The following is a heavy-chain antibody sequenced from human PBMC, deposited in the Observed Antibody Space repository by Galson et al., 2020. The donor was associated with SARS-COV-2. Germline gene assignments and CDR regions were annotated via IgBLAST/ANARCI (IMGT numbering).Heavy chain of an antibody. CDR2: MSHNRGVT. V-gene: IGHV1-2*02. J-gene: IGHJ3*02. D-gene: IGHD1-1*01. Sequence: ASVKVSCEPSGYTLTGHYMHRLRQAPGTALEWLGWMSHNRGVTNYVQSLQGRVTMTRDTSLNTAYMALSRLTSDDPAVYYCVTSTGYGTAWGAFGNWGQGTMVTVSS. CDR1: GYTLTGHY. CDR3: VTSTGYGTAWGAFGN.